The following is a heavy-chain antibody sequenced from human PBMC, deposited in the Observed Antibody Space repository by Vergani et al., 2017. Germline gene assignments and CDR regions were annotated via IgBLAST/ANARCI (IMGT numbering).Heavy chain of an antibody. V-gene: IGHV4-59*01. D-gene: IGHD2-2*01. CDR2: IYYSGST. J-gene: IGHJ4*02. CDR3: ARVGGYCSSTSCYPIFDY. Sequence: QVQLPESGPGLVKPSETLSLTCTVSGGSLSSYYWSWIRQPPGKGLEWIGYIYYSGSTNYNPSLKSRVTISVDTSKNQFSLKLSSVTAADTAVYYCARVGGYCSSTSCYPIFDYWGQGTLVTVSS. CDR1: GGSLSSYY.